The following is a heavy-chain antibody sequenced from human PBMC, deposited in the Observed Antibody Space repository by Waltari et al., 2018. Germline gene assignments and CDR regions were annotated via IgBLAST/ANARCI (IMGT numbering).Heavy chain of an antibody. CDR2: ISANGDST. CDR1: GFTFSSYA. Sequence: EVQLVESGGGLVQPGGSLRLSCAGPGFTFTGFTFSSYAMSWVRQAPGKGLEWVSGISANGDSTYYADSVKGRFTISRDNSKNTLYLQVNSLRAEDTAVYYCAKAMAVTPYYFDYWGQGTLVTVSS. CDR3: AKAMAVTPYYFDY. V-gene: IGHV3-23*04. J-gene: IGHJ4*02. D-gene: IGHD2-21*02.